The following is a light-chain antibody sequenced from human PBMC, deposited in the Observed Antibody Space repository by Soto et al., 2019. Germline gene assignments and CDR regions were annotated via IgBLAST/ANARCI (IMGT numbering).Light chain of an antibody. CDR3: SSYSTSSTPVV. CDR1: SSDVGNYNY. Sequence: QSVLTQPASVSGSPGQSITISCTGTSSDVGNYNYVSWYQQHPGKAPKLMIYDVSNRPSGVSNRFSGSKSGNTASLTISGLQAEDDAVYYCSSYSTSSTPVVFGGGTKLTVL. J-gene: IGLJ2*01. V-gene: IGLV2-14*01. CDR2: DVS.